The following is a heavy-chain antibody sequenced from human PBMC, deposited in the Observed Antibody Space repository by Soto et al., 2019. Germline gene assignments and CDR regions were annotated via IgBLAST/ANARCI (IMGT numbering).Heavy chain of an antibody. CDR3: ARAPVGRYFDCPGCYFDY. J-gene: IGHJ4*02. CDR1: GFTFSDHY. V-gene: IGHV3-72*01. Sequence: EVQLVESGGGLVQPGGSLRLSCAASGFTFSDHYMDWVRQAPGKGLEWVGRTRNKANSYTTEYAASVKGRFTISRDDSKNSLYLQMNSLKTEDTAVYYCARAPVGRYFDCPGCYFDYWGQGTLVTVSS. D-gene: IGHD3-9*01. CDR2: TRNKANSYTT.